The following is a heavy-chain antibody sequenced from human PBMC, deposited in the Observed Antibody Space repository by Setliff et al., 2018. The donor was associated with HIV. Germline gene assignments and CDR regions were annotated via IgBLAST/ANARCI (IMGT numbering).Heavy chain of an antibody. CDR3: ARHAGQQLDSYYYYYMDV. D-gene: IGHD6-13*01. J-gene: IGHJ6*03. V-gene: IGHV4-39*01. Sequence: PSETLSLTCTVSGGSISSSSYYWGWIRQPPGKGLEWIGSLHYSGSPYYNPSLKSRATISVDTSRNQFSLKLTSVTAADTAIYYCARHAGQQLDSYYYYYMDVWGKGTSVTVSS. CDR2: LHYSGSP. CDR1: GGSISSSSYY.